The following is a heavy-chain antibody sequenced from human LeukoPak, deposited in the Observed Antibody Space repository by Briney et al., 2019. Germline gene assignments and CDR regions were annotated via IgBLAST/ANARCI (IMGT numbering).Heavy chain of an antibody. CDR3: AKDRGYCSGGSCLGDPYFDY. Sequence: GGSLRLSRAASGFTFSSYAMSWVRQAPGKGLEWVSAISGSGGSTYYADSVKGRFTISRDNSKNTLYLQMNSLRAEDTAVYYCAKDRGYCSGGSCLGDPYFDYWGQGTLVTVSS. J-gene: IGHJ4*02. CDR2: ISGSGGST. V-gene: IGHV3-23*01. CDR1: GFTFSSYA. D-gene: IGHD2-15*01.